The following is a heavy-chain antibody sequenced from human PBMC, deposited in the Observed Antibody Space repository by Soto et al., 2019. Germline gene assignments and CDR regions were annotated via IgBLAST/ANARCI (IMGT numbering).Heavy chain of an antibody. Sequence: QVQLVQSGAEVKKPGSSVKVSCKASGGTFSSYAISWVRQAPGQGLEWMGGIIPIFGTANYAQKFQGRVTITADKSTSTAYMELSSLRSEDTAVYYCARDAVATTDYYYYGMDVWGQGTTVTVS. V-gene: IGHV1-69*06. J-gene: IGHJ6*02. CDR3: ARDAVATTDYYYYGMDV. CDR2: IIPIFGTA. CDR1: GGTFSSYA. D-gene: IGHD5-12*01.